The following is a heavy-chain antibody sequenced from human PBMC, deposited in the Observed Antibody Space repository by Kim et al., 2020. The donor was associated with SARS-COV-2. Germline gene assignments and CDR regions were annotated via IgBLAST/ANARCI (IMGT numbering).Heavy chain of an antibody. J-gene: IGHJ4*02. CDR2: IKPDGSEK. Sequence: GGSLRLSCAASGFTFSTYWVTWVRQAPGKGLAWVASIKPDGSEKYYMDSVKGRFIISRDNARNSLYLQMDSLRIEDTALYYCARGASSDYWGQGTLVTVS. D-gene: IGHD6-6*01. V-gene: IGHV3-7*01. CDR1: GFTFSTYW. CDR3: ARGASSDY.